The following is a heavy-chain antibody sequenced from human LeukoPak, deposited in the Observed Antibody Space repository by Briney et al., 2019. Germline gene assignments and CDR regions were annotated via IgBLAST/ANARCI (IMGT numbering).Heavy chain of an antibody. Sequence: PSETLSLTCTVSGGSLSSYYWIWIRQPPGKGLEWIGYIYYSGSTNYNPSLKSRVTISVDTSKNQFSLNLSSVTTADTAVYYCARGGSESYRNYYYMDVWGKGTTVTVSS. CDR1: GGSLSSYY. CDR3: ARGGSESYRNYYYMDV. CDR2: IYYSGST. D-gene: IGHD3-10*01. J-gene: IGHJ6*03. V-gene: IGHV4-59*01.